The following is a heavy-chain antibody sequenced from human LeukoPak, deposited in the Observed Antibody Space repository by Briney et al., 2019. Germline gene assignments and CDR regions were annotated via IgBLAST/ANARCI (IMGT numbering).Heavy chain of an antibody. Sequence: GGSLSLSCPASGFPFSSYAMNWFRKAPGRGLEWASGIGAGGTFTYYADSVKGRFTIFRDNSRNTLYLQMNSLRADDTAVYYCAKDLDYTNYGYYFDYWGQGTLVTVSS. V-gene: IGHV3-23*01. CDR2: IGAGGTFT. CDR3: AKDLDYTNYGYYFDY. D-gene: IGHD4-11*01. J-gene: IGHJ4*02. CDR1: GFPFSSYA.